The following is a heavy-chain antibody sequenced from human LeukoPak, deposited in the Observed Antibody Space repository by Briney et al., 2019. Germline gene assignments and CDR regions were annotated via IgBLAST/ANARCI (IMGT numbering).Heavy chain of an antibody. Sequence: ASVKVSCKASGYTFTSYYMHWVRQAPGQGLEWMGIINPSGGSTSYAQKFQGRVTMTRDTSTSTVYMELSSLRSEDTAVYYCARDTNDVLRYFDWSLEYYYGMDVWGQGTTVTVSS. J-gene: IGHJ6*02. CDR1: GYTFTSYY. CDR3: ARDTNDVLRYFDWSLEYYYGMDV. CDR2: INPSGGST. D-gene: IGHD3-9*01. V-gene: IGHV1-46*01.